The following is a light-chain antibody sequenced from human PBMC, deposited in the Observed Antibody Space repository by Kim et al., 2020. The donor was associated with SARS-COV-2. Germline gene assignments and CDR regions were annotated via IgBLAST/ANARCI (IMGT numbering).Light chain of an antibody. CDR1: NIGSQR. V-gene: IGLV3-21*03. CDR3: QVWDTFSDHVV. CDR2: DDS. Sequence: PGKTATSTGRGDNIGSQRVHWYQQKSGQAPVLVVYDDSDRRAGIAARFSGSSSGSTATLTISWVEAGDEADYYCQVWDTFSDHVVFGGGTQLTVL. J-gene: IGLJ3*02.